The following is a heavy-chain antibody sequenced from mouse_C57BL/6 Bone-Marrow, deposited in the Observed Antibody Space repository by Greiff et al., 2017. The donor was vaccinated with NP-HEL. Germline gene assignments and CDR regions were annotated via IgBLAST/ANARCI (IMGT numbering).Heavy chain of an antibody. V-gene: IGHV1-61*01. Sequence: QVHVKQPGAELVRPGSSVKLSCKASGYTFTSYWMDWVKQRPGQGLEWIGNIYPSDSETHYNQKFKDKATLTVDKSSSTAYMQLSSLTSEDSAVYYCARERGTNWYYFDYWGQGTTLTVSS. CDR1: GYTFTSYW. D-gene: IGHD4-1*02. J-gene: IGHJ2*01. CDR3: ARERGTNWYYFDY. CDR2: IYPSDSET.